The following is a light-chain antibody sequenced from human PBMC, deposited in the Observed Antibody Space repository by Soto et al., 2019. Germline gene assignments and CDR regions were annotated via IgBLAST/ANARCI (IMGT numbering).Light chain of an antibody. V-gene: IGLV1-40*01. Sequence: QSVLTQPPSVSGAPGQRVTISCTGSSSNIGAGYDVHWYQQLPGTAPKLLIYRNSDRPSGVPDRFSGSKSGTSASLAITGLQAEDETDYCCQSYDSGLRGFVFGTGTKLTVL. CDR3: QSYDSGLRGFV. CDR2: RNS. CDR1: SSNIGAGYD. J-gene: IGLJ1*01.